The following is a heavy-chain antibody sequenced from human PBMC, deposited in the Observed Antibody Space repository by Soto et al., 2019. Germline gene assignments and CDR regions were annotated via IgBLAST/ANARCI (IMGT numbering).Heavy chain of an antibody. CDR3: ASWHEREHAYDV. CDR2: LYDLDGS. J-gene: IGHJ3*01. V-gene: IGHV3-53*01. Sequence: ESGGGLIQPGESLRLSCAAFGFTISGKKYVAWVRQAPGKGLEWVSALYDLDGSFYAASVKGRFTTSSDSSKTTVYLQMNGLRPDDTAVYYCASWHEREHAYDVWGRGTTVTVSS. D-gene: IGHD1-1*01. CDR1: GFTISGKKY.